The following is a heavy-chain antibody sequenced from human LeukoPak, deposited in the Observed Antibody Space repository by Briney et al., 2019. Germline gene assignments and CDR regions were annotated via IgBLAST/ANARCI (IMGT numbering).Heavy chain of an antibody. D-gene: IGHD5-24*01. Sequence: SETLSLTCAVYGGSFSGYYWSWIRQPPGKGLEWIGEINHSGSTNYNPSLKSRVTISVDTSKSQFSLKLSSVTAADTAVYYCARAHAGEGDGYNLSNQEIDYWGQGTLVTVSS. V-gene: IGHV4-34*01. CDR1: GGSFSGYY. CDR3: ARAHAGEGDGYNLSNQEIDY. CDR2: INHSGST. J-gene: IGHJ4*02.